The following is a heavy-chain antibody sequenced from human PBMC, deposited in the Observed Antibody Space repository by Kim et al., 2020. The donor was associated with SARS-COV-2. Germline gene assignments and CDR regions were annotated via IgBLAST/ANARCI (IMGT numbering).Heavy chain of an antibody. V-gene: IGHV1-3*01. CDR3: AREAVAGSFDY. D-gene: IGHD6-19*01. CDR1: GYTFTTFA. J-gene: IGHJ4*02. CDR2: INGGNGNT. Sequence: ASVKVSCKASGYTFTTFALYWVRRAPGQRLEWMGWINGGNGNTRYSQKFRARVSITRDTSATTAYLELSGLRSEDTAVYYCAREAVAGSFDYWGQGTLVTVSS.